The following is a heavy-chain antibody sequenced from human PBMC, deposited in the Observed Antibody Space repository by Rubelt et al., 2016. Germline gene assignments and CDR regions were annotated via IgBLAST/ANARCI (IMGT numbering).Heavy chain of an antibody. Sequence: QLQLQESGPGLVKPSETLSLTCTVSGGSFSTSTYYWGWIRQPPGKGLEWIGTVYYSGSTYYNPSLKRRVTISVDTPKNQVSLKLSSVTAADTAGYYCARVGANTEFDYWGQGTLVTVSS. CDR1: GGSFSTSTYY. CDR2: VYYSGST. V-gene: IGHV4-39*07. J-gene: IGHJ4*02. CDR3: ARVGANTEFDY. D-gene: IGHD1-26*01.